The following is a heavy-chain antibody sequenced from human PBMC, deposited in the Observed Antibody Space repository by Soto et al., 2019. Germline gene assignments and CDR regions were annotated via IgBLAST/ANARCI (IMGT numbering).Heavy chain of an antibody. Sequence: SEALRLRCGVYGGFLRGGYWTWIRQPPGTGLEWIGEINHSGSTNYNPSLKSRVTISVDTSKNQFSLKLTSVTAADTAVYYCARDKITGLFDYWGQGTLVT. V-gene: IGHV4-34*01. CDR2: INHSGST. D-gene: IGHD2-8*02. CDR1: GGFLRGGY. CDR3: ARDKITGLFDY. J-gene: IGHJ4*02.